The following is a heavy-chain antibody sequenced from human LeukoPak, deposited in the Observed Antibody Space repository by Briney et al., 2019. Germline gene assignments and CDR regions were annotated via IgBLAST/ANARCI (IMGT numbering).Heavy chain of an antibody. CDR1: GFTFSSYG. Sequence: GGSLRLSCAASGFTFSSYGMHWVRQAPGKGLDWVAFIHHDGSNKYYADSVRGRFTISRDNSKNTLYLQMNSLRAEDTAVYFCAELGITMIGGVWGKGTTVTISS. CDR2: IHHDGSNK. V-gene: IGHV3-30*02. CDR3: AELGITMIGGV. J-gene: IGHJ6*04. D-gene: IGHD3-10*02.